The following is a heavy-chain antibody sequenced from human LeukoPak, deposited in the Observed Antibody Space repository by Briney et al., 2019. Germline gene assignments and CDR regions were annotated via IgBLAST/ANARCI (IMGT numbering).Heavy chain of an antibody. J-gene: IGHJ4*02. CDR3: AKDRPSGGTFLH. Sequence: GGSLRLSCAASGFSFSSYGMNWPGQAPGKGLDEFPAIIKIWGGTYYADSVKGRFTISRENTKSALFLQMISLRVEDTAVYYCAKDRPSGGTFLHWGQGALVTVSS. V-gene: IGHV3-23*01. D-gene: IGHD2-15*01. CDR2: IIKIWGGT. CDR1: GFSFSSYG.